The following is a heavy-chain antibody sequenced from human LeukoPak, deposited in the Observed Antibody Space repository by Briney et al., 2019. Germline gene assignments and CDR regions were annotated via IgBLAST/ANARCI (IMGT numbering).Heavy chain of an antibody. D-gene: IGHD2-15*01. CDR1: GFTFSSYG. CDR3: AKGFGVVAATKVDY. CDR2: ISYDGSNK. Sequence: GGSLRLSCAASGFTFSSYGMHWVRQAPGKGLEWVAVISYDGSNKYYADSVKGRFTISRDNSKNTLYLQMNSLRAEDTAVYYCAKGFGVVAATKVDYWGQGTLVTVSS. J-gene: IGHJ4*02. V-gene: IGHV3-30*18.